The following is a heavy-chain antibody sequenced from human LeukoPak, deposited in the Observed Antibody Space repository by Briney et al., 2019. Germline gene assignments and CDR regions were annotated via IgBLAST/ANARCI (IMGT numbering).Heavy chain of an antibody. CDR2: ISYDGSNK. Sequence: GGSLRLSCAASGFTVSSNYLSWVRQAPGKGLEWMAVISYDGSNKYYADSVKSRFTISRDNSQNTLYLQMISLRAEDTAVYYCARDRGSGWYFDYWGQGTLVTVSS. J-gene: IGHJ4*02. V-gene: IGHV3-30-3*01. D-gene: IGHD6-19*01. CDR1: GFTVSSNY. CDR3: ARDRGSGWYFDY.